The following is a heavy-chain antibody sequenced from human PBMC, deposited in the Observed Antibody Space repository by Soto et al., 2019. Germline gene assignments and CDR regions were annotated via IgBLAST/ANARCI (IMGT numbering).Heavy chain of an antibody. D-gene: IGHD3-10*02. CDR2: IIPIFGTA. J-gene: IGHJ6*02. CDR1: GGTFSSYA. CDR3: ARCSERRGRGVRGYYYYGMDV. Sequence: ASVKVSCKASGGTFSSYAISWVRQAPGQGLEWMGGIIPIFGTANYAQKFQGRVTITADESTGTAYMELSSLRSEDTAVYYCARCSERRGRGVRGYYYYGMDVWGQGTTVTVSS. V-gene: IGHV1-69*13.